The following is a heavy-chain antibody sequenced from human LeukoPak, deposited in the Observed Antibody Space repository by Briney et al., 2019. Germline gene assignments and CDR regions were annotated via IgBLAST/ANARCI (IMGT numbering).Heavy chain of an antibody. D-gene: IGHD6-13*01. Sequence: PWGSLRLSCAASGFTFSSYAMSWVRQAPGKGLEWVSAISGSGGSTYYADSVKGRFTISRDNSKNTLYLQMNSLRAEDTAVYYCAKPARYSSSWYGDYFDYWGQGTLVTVSS. CDR3: AKPARYSSSWYGDYFDY. CDR1: GFTFSSYA. V-gene: IGHV3-23*01. J-gene: IGHJ4*02. CDR2: ISGSGGST.